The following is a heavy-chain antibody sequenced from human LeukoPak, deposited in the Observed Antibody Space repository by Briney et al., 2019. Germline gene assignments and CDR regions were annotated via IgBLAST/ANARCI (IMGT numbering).Heavy chain of an antibody. J-gene: IGHJ4*02. CDR1: GGSISSSSYY. CDR2: IYYNGNT. V-gene: IGHV4-39*01. CDR3: VRHKSSGSYPLDY. D-gene: IGHD3-22*01. Sequence: SETLSLTCKVSGGSISSSSYYWGWIRQPPGQGLEWIGSIYYNGNTYYNPSLQSRVTMSVDTSKNQFSLNLRSVTAADTAVFYCVRHKSSGSYPLDYWGQGILVTVSS.